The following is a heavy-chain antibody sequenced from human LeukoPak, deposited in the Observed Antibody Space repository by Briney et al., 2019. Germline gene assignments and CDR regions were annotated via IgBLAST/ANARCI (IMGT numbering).Heavy chain of an antibody. CDR3: AKVKRDTMIVVAYYYYYYYMDV. CDR1: GFTFSSYG. Sequence: GGSLRLSCAASGFTFSSYGMHWVRQAPGKGLEWVAVISYDGSNKYYADSVRGRFTISRDNSKNTLYLQMNSLRAEDTAVYYCAKVKRDTMIVVAYYYYYYYMDVWGKGTTVTVSS. CDR2: ISYDGSNK. J-gene: IGHJ6*03. D-gene: IGHD3-22*01. V-gene: IGHV3-30*18.